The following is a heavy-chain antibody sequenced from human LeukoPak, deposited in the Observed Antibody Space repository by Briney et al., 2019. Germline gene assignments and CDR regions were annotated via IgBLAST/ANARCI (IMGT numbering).Heavy chain of an antibody. CDR3: IIYAPVGRHFQH. V-gene: IGHV3-15*01. Sequence: GGSLRLSCIASGLSLNNTWMSWVRQAPGKGLEWVDRIKSKTDGGTTYYAAPVKGRFTISRDDSNTTVYLQMNSLKTEDTAVYYCIIYAPVGRHFQHWGQGTPVTVSS. CDR2: IKSKTDGGTT. CDR1: GLSLNNTW. D-gene: IGHD1-26*01. J-gene: IGHJ1*01.